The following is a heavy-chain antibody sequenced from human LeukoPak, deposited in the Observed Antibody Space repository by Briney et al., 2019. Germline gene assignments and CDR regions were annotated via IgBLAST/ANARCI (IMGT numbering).Heavy chain of an antibody. V-gene: IGHV3-21*01. CDR3: ARGGWDYYDSSGSSFQH. J-gene: IGHJ1*01. D-gene: IGHD3-22*01. Sequence: GGSLRLSCAASGFTFSRYSMNWVRQAPGKGLEWVSSISSSSSYIYYADSVRGRFTISRDNAKNSLYLQMNSLRAEDTAVYYCARGGWDYYDSSGSSFQHWGQGTLVTVSS. CDR2: ISSSSSYI. CDR1: GFTFSRYS.